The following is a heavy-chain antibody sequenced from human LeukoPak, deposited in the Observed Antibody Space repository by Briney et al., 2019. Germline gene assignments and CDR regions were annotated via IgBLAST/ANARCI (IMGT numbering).Heavy chain of an antibody. V-gene: IGHV2-5*01. Sequence: ESGPTLAKPTQTLTLTCTFFGFSLTTSGVAVGWIRQPPGKALEWLASIYCNDDTRYSPSLRSRLTITKDTSKNQVVLTMTNMDPVDTATYFCAQYPDYGGDYDAFDIWGQGRMVTVSS. J-gene: IGHJ3*02. CDR2: IYCNDDT. D-gene: IGHD4/OR15-4a*01. CDR1: GFSLTTSGVA. CDR3: AQYPDYGGDYDAFDI.